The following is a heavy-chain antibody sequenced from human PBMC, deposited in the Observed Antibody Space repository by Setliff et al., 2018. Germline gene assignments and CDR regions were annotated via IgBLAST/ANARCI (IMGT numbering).Heavy chain of an antibody. V-gene: IGHV4-61*10. J-gene: IGHJ4*02. Sequence: PSETLSLTCTVSGGSISSGSYYWSWIRQPAGKGLEWIGSIYYSGSTNYNPSLKSRVTISVDTSKNQFSLKLSSVTAADTAVYYCARVDGDGYKERYFDYWGQGTLVTVSS. CDR2: IYYSGST. CDR3: ARVDGDGYKERYFDY. D-gene: IGHD5-12*01. CDR1: GGSISSGSYY.